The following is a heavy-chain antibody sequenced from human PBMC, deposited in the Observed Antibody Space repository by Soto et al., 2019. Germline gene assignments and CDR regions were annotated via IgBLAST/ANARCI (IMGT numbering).Heavy chain of an antibody. J-gene: IGHJ4*02. CDR1: GGSISSGGYS. V-gene: IGHV4-30-2*01. Sequence: QLQLQESGSGLVKPSQTLSLTCAVSGGSISSGGYSWSWIRQPPGKGLEWIGYIYHSGSTYYNPSLKSRVTLSVDRSKNQFSLKLSSVTAADTAVYYCARDRSAAGIDYWGQGTLVTVSS. D-gene: IGHD6-13*01. CDR3: ARDRSAAGIDY. CDR2: IYHSGST.